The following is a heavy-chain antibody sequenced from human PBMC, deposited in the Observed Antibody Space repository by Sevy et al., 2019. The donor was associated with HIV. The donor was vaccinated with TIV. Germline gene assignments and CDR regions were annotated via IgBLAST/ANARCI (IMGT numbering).Heavy chain of an antibody. V-gene: IGHV1-24*01. D-gene: IGHD2-15*01. CDR1: GYTLTKLS. J-gene: IGHJ5*02. Sequence: ASVKVSCKVSGYTLTKLSIHWVRQAPGKGLEWMGDFDPQDTETIYAQRFQGRLTMTEDTSKDTAYMELSSLTSEDTAVYYCATVGLRYYSGPSVYTGDWFDPWGQGTLVTVSS. CDR3: ATVGLRYYSGPSVYTGDWFDP. CDR2: FDPQDTET.